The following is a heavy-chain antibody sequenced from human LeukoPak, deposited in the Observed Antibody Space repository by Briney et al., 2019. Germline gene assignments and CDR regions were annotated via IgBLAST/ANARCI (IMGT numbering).Heavy chain of an antibody. CDR1: GFTFSSYA. CDR2: INGDGSWT. D-gene: IGHD2-2*01. V-gene: IGHV3-74*01. Sequence: GGSLRLSCAASGFTFSSYAMSWVRQAPGKGLVWVSHINGDGSWTTYADSVKGRFTISKDNAKNTVYLQMNNLRAEDTAVYYCVSFYETYWGRGTLVTISS. J-gene: IGHJ4*02. CDR3: VSFYETY.